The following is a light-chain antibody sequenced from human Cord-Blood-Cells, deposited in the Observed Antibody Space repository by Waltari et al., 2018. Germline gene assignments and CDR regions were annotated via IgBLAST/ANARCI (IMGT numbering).Light chain of an antibody. V-gene: IGLV2-14*01. CDR2: DVS. Sequence: QSALTQPAYVSGSPGQSITISCTGTSSDVGGYNSVSWYQQHPGNAPKLMIYDVSNRPSGVSNRFSDSKSGNPASLTISGLQAEDEADYYCSSYTSSITVVFGGGTKLTVL. J-gene: IGLJ2*01. CDR1: SSDVGGYNS. CDR3: SSYTSSITVV.